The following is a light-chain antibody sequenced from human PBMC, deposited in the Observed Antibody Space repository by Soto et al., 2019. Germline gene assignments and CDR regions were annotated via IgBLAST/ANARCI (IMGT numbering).Light chain of an antibody. V-gene: IGKV3-15*01. Sequence: EIVMTQSPATLSVSPGERATLSCRASQSVSINLAWYQQKPGQAPRLLIYGASIRATGVPARFSGSGSGTEFTLTISSLQSEDSAVYNCQQYNNWLSITFGPGTKVDIK. CDR3: QQYNNWLSIT. CDR2: GAS. J-gene: IGKJ3*01. CDR1: QSVSIN.